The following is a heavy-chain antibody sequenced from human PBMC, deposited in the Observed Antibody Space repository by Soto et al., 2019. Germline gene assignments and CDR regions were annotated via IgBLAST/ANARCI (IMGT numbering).Heavy chain of an antibody. D-gene: IGHD1-1*01. J-gene: IGHJ6*03. CDR2: INPIGGST. Sequence: ASVKVSCKASGYTFTSYYMHWVRQAPGQRLERIGIINPIGGSTSYAQKFQGRVTMTRGTSTSSVYMELSSLRSEDTAVYYCARALEPATPYYYYYMDVWGKGTTVTVSS. CDR3: ARALEPATPYYYYYMDV. V-gene: IGHV1-46*03. CDR1: GYTFTSYY.